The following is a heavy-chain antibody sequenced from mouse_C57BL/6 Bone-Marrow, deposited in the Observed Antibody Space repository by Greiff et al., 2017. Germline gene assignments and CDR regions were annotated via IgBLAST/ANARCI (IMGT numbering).Heavy chain of an antibody. Sequence: VQLQQPGAELVKPGASVKLSCKASGYTFTRYWLQWVKQRPGQGLEWIGEIDPSDSYTNYNQKFKGQATLTVDTSSSTAYMQLSSLTSEDSAVYYCAREWAYWGQGTLVTVSA. CDR3: AREWAY. CDR1: GYTFTRYW. D-gene: IGHD1-3*01. J-gene: IGHJ3*01. CDR2: IDPSDSYT. V-gene: IGHV1-50*01.